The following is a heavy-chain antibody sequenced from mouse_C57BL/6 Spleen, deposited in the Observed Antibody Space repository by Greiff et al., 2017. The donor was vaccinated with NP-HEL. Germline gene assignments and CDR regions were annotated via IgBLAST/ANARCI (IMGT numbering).Heavy chain of an antibody. CDR1: GFTFSDYY. CDR3: ARFYYSRGLDY. V-gene: IGHV5-16*01. D-gene: IGHD1-1*01. Sequence: EVKLVESEGGLVQPGSSMKLSCTASGFTFSDYYMAWVRQVPEKGLEWVANINSAGSSTYYLDSLKSRFIISRDNAKNILYLQMSSLKSEDTATYYCARFYYSRGLDYWGQGTTLTVSS. CDR2: INSAGSST. J-gene: IGHJ2*01.